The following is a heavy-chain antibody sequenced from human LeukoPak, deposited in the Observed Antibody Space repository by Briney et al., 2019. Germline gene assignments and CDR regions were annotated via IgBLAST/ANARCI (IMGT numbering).Heavy chain of an antibody. CDR2: FDPEDGET. J-gene: IGHJ4*02. D-gene: IGHD3-9*01. Sequence: GASVKVSCKVSGYTLTELSMHWVRQAPGKGLEWMGGFDPEDGETIYAQKFQGRVTMTEDTSTDTAYMELSSLRSEDTAVYYCATGLSRYFEGGVYYFDYWGQGTLVTVSS. CDR3: ATGLSRYFEGGVYYFDY. CDR1: GYTLTELS. V-gene: IGHV1-24*01.